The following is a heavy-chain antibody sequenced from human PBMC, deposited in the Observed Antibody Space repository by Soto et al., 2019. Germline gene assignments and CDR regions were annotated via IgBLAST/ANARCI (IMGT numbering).Heavy chain of an antibody. J-gene: IGHJ4*02. V-gene: IGHV3-15*01. CDR2: IKREVDGATT. D-gene: IGHD3-9*01. CDR3: TIYDTLTGFPGRRADF. Sequence: EVHLVESGGGVVKPGGSLRLSCAASGFTFSVAWMSWVRQAPGKGLEWVGRIKREVDGATTDYAAPGKGRFTIYRDDSTNTLNLQMTSLNTEVTAMYYCTIYDTLTGFPGRRADFWGQGTLVTVSS. CDR1: GFTFSVAW.